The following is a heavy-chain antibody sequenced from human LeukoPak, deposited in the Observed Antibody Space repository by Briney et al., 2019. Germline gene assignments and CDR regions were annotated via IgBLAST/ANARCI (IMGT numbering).Heavy chain of an antibody. V-gene: IGHV4-38-2*01. D-gene: IGHD6-13*01. J-gene: IGHJ4*02. CDR3: ARLGPAAGTSFDY. CDR2: IYPSGTT. Sequence: SETLSLTCDVSGYSIRNGYYWSWMRQPPGQGLEWIGSIYPSGTTYYNPSFRSRVTMSVDTSKNQFSLKLSSVTAADTAVYYCARLGPAAGTSFDYWGQGTLVTVSS. CDR1: GYSIRNGYY.